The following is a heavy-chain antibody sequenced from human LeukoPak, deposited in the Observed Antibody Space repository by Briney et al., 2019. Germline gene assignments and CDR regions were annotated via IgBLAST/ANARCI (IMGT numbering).Heavy chain of an antibody. Sequence: SETLSLTCAVYGGSFSGYYWSWIRQPPGKGLEWIGEINHSGSANYNPSLKSRVTISVDTSKNQFSLKLSSVTAADTAVYYCALIVGLSMVYWGQGTLVTVSS. D-gene: IGHD3-10*01. CDR3: ALIVGLSMVY. J-gene: IGHJ4*02. CDR1: GGSFSGYY. CDR2: INHSGSA. V-gene: IGHV4-34*01.